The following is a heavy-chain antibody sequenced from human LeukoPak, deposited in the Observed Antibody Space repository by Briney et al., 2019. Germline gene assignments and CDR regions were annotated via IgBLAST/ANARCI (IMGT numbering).Heavy chain of an antibody. CDR1: GYTFTSYY. CDR2: INPSGGST. J-gene: IGHJ4*02. V-gene: IGHV1-46*01. Sequence: GASVKVSCKASGYTFTSYYMHWVRQAPGQGLEWMGIINPSGGSTNYAQKVQGRVTITRDTSISTAYMELSSLSSEDTAVYCCARGYSGYDYWGQGTLVTVSS. D-gene: IGHD5-12*01. CDR3: ARGYSGYDY.